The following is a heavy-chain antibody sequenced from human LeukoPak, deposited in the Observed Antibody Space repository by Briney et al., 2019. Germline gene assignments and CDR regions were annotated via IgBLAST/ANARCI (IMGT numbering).Heavy chain of an antibody. Sequence: SETLSLTCTVYGGSLSSYYWSWIRQPAGKGREWIGRIHTSGSTNYNPSLKSRATMSVDTSKNQSSLKLSCVTAADTAVYYCARDVRLKYDALDIWGQGTMVTVSS. V-gene: IGHV4-4*07. CDR3: ARDVRLKYDALDI. CDR2: IHTSGST. CDR1: GGSLSSYY. J-gene: IGHJ3*02. D-gene: IGHD1-1*01.